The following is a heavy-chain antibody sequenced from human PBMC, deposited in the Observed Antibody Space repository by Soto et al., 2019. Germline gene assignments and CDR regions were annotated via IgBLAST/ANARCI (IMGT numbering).Heavy chain of an antibody. CDR1: GFTFSSYS. V-gene: IGHV3-21*01. D-gene: IGHD3-10*01. CDR2: ISSSSSYI. J-gene: IGHJ6*02. Sequence: PGGSLRLSCAASGFTFSSYSMNWVRQAPGKGLEWVSSISSSSSYIYYADSVKGRFTISRDNAKNSLYLQMNSLRAEDTAVYYCARGGTDYYGSGRNYYYYGMDVWGQGTTVTSP. CDR3: ARGGTDYYGSGRNYYYYGMDV.